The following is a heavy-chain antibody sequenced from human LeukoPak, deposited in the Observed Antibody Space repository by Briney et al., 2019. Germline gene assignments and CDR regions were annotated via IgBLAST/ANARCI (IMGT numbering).Heavy chain of an antibody. D-gene: IGHD2-15*01. CDR2: ISNNGGYT. CDR3: AKQLGYCSDGSCYFPY. Sequence: GGSLRLSCAASGFNFANHAMSWVRQAPGKGLEWVSAISNNGGYTYYADSVQGRFTISRDNSKSTLCLQMNSLRAEDTAVYYCAKQLGYCSDGSCYFPYWGQGTLVTVSS. J-gene: IGHJ4*02. V-gene: IGHV3-23*01. CDR1: GFNFANHA.